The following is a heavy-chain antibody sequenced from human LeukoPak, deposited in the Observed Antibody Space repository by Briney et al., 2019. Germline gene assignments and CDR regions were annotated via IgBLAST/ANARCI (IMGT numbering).Heavy chain of an antibody. V-gene: IGHV1-8*01. CDR1: GYTFTSYD. D-gene: IGHD3-22*01. J-gene: IGHJ4*02. Sequence: GASVKVSCKASGYTFTSYDINWVRQATGQGLEWMGWMNPNSGNTGYAQKFQGRVTITRNTSISTAYMELSSLRSEDTAVYYCARDRPGLYYYYDSSGPPGAPDYWGQGTLVTVSS. CDR2: MNPNSGNT. CDR3: ARDRPGLYYYYDSSGPPGAPDY.